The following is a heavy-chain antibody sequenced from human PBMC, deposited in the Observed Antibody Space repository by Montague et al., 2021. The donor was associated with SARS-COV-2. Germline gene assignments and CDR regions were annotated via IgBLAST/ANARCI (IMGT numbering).Heavy chain of an antibody. J-gene: IGHJ4*02. Sequence: SETLSLTCTVSGGSISGSTYYWGWIRQAPGKGLEWIGSIFHTGNTYYNPSLGTRVIVSVETPKNQFSVQLNSVTAADTAVYYCAIGGNHYFVYWGQGTLVTVSS. CDR1: GGSISGSTYY. CDR3: AIGGNHYFVY. D-gene: IGHD1-26*01. V-gene: IGHV4-39*01. CDR2: IFHTGNT.